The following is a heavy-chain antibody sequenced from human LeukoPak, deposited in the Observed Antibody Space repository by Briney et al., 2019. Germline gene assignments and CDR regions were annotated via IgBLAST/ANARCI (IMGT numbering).Heavy chain of an antibody. CDR2: IYYSRST. Sequence: SETLSLTCTVSGGSVSSGSYYWSWIPQPPGKGLEWIGYIYYSRSTNYHPSLKSRFTISVDTSKNQFSLKLSSVTAADTAVYYCARVRGVISGKNNWFDPGGQGTLVTVYS. V-gene: IGHV4-61*01. J-gene: IGHJ5*02. CDR1: GGSVSSGSYY. CDR3: ARVRGVISGKNNWFDP. D-gene: IGHD3-10*01.